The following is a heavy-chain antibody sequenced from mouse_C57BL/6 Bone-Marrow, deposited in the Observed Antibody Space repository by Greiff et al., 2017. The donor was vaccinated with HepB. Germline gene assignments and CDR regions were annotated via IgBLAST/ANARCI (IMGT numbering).Heavy chain of an antibody. CDR3: VSSTMITGDWFAY. D-gene: IGHD2-4*01. Sequence: EVKLQESGGGLVQPKGSLKLSCAASGFSFNTYAMNWVRQAPGKGLEWVARIRSKSNNYATYYADSVKDRFTISRDDSESMLYLQMNNLKTEDTAMYYCVSSTMITGDWFAYWGQGTLVTVSA. CDR2: IRSKSNNYAT. V-gene: IGHV10-1*01. CDR1: GFSFNTYA. J-gene: IGHJ3*01.